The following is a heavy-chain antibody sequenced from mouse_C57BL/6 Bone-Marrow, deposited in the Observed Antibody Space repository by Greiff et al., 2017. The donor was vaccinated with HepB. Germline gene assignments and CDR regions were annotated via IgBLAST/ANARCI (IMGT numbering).Heavy chain of an antibody. Sequence: VKLVESGPGLVQPSQSLSITCTVSGFSLTSYGVHWVRQSPGKGLEWLGVIWRGGSTDYNAAFMSRLSITKDNSKSQVFFKMNSLQADDTAIYYCASITTVVAGNAMDYWGQGTSVTVSS. J-gene: IGHJ4*01. CDR1: GFSLTSYG. CDR3: ASITTVVAGNAMDY. V-gene: IGHV2-5*01. D-gene: IGHD1-1*01. CDR2: IWRGGST.